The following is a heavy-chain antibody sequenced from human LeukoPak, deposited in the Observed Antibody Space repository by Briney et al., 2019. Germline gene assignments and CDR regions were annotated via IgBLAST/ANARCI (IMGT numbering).Heavy chain of an antibody. CDR1: GFTFNTYR. J-gene: IGHJ4*02. V-gene: IGHV3-48*01. CDR2: ISSGASTI. Sequence: PGGSLRLSCAASGFTFNTYRMNWVRQAPGKGLEWVSYISSGASTIYYADSVKGRFTISRDNAKNSLYLQMNSLRVEDTAVYCCARDQGDYWGQGTLVTVSS. CDR3: ARDQGDY.